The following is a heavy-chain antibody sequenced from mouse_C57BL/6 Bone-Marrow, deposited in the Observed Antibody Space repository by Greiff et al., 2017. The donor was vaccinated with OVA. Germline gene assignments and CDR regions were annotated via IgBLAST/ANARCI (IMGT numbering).Heavy chain of an antibody. CDR1: GFTFSSYA. CDR2: ISDGGSYT. CDR3: ARDRGFYYGSIDY. V-gene: IGHV5-4*01. Sequence: EVMLVESGGGLVKPGGSLKLSCAASGFTFSSYAMSWVRQTPEKRLEWVATISDGGSYTYYPDNVKGRFPISRDNAKNNLYLQRSHLKSEDTAMYYCARDRGFYYGSIDYWGQGTTLTVSS. J-gene: IGHJ2*01. D-gene: IGHD1-1*01.